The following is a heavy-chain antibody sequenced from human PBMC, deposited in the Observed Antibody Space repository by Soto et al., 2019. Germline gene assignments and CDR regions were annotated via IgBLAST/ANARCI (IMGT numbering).Heavy chain of an antibody. D-gene: IGHD4-4*01. V-gene: IGHV3-33*01. CDR1: GFTFSSYG. Sequence: GGSLRLSCAASGFTFSSYGMHWVRQAPGKGLEWVAVIWYDGSNKYYADSVKGRFTISRDNSKNTLYLQMNSLRAEDTAVYYCASGTTVYYYYGMDVWGQGTTVTV. CDR3: ASGTTVYYYYGMDV. J-gene: IGHJ6*02. CDR2: IWYDGSNK.